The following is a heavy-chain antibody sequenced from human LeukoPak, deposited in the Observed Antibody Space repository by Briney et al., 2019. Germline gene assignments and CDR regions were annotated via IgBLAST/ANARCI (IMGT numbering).Heavy chain of an antibody. CDR2: ISAYNGNT. J-gene: IGHJ4*02. CDR1: GYTFTSYG. Sequence: GASVKVSCKASGYTFTSYGISWVRQAPGQGLEWMGWISAYNGNTNYAQKLQGRVTMTTDTSTSTAYMELRSLRSDDTAVYYCARDLLYSSSWASDYWGQGTLVTVSS. CDR3: ARDLLYSSSWASDY. V-gene: IGHV1-18*01. D-gene: IGHD6-13*01.